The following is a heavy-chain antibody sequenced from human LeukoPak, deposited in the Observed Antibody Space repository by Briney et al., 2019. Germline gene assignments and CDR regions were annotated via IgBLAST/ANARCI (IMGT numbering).Heavy chain of an antibody. D-gene: IGHD1-26*01. Sequence: GASVKVSCKASGYTFTSSFMHWVRQAPGQGLEWMGIINPSGGSPTYAQKFQGRVTMTRDTSTSTVYMELSSLRSEDTAMYYCARDSSRSSLADPWGQGTLVTVSS. CDR2: INPSGGSP. J-gene: IGHJ5*02. CDR1: GYTFTSSF. V-gene: IGHV1-46*01. CDR3: ARDSSRSSLADP.